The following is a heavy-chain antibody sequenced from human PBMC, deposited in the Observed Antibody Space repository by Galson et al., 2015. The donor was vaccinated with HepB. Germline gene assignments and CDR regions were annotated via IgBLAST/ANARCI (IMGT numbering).Heavy chain of an antibody. Sequence: SVTVSCKASGGTFSSYAISWVRQAPGQGLEWMGGIIPIFGIANYAQKFQGRVTITADESTSTAYMELSSLRSEDTAVYYCARTIPTVAGLDYWGQGTLVTVSS. J-gene: IGHJ4*02. D-gene: IGHD6-19*01. CDR1: GGTFSSYA. CDR2: IIPIFGIA. CDR3: ARTIPTVAGLDY. V-gene: IGHV1-69*13.